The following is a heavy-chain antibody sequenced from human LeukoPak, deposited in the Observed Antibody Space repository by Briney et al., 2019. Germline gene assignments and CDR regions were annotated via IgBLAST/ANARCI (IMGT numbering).Heavy chain of an antibody. Sequence: GGSLRLSCAASGFTFSSKGMSWVRQAPGKGLEWVSAISGSGDSTYYADSVKGRFTNSRDNSKNTLYLQMNSLRAEDTAIYYCAKDSPVMTRWGQGTLVTVSS. CDR2: ISGSGDST. CDR3: AKDSPVMTR. V-gene: IGHV3-23*01. CDR1: GFTFSSKG. J-gene: IGHJ4*02. D-gene: IGHD2-21*01.